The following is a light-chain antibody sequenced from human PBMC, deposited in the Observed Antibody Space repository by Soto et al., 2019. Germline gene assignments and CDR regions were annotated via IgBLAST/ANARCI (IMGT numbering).Light chain of an antibody. V-gene: IGKV3-20*01. Sequence: EIVLTQSPATLSLSPGERATLSCRASQSVSSNLAWYQQKPGQAPRLLIYGASSRATGIPDGFSGSGSGTDFTLTISRLEPEDFAVYYCQQYGSSLWTFGQGTKVDIK. J-gene: IGKJ1*01. CDR3: QQYGSSLWT. CDR1: QSVSSN. CDR2: GAS.